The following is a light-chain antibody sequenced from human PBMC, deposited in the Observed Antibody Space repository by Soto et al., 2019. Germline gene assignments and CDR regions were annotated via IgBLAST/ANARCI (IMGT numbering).Light chain of an antibody. CDR1: QSISSS. V-gene: IGKV1-5*01. CDR3: QQSYSTPPWT. Sequence: EIQMTQSPSTLSASVGDRVTITCRASQSISSSLAWYQQKPGKAPKLLIYDASTLESGVPSRFSGSGSGTEFTLTISSLQPEDFATYFCQQSYSTPPWTFGQGTKVDIK. CDR2: DAS. J-gene: IGKJ1*01.